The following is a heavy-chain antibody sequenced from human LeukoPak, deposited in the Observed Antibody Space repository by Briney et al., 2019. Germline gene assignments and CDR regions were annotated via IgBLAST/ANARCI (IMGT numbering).Heavy chain of an antibody. D-gene: IGHD3-22*01. CDR1: GGSISSGGYY. J-gene: IGHJ5*02. CDR3: ARIVGLPYNWFDP. V-gene: IGHV4-31*03. CDR2: IYYSGST. Sequence: SETLSLTCTVSGGSISSGGYYWSWIRQHPGKGLEWIGYIYYSGSTYYNPSLKSRVTISVDTSKNQFSLELSSVTAADTAVYYCARIVGLPYNWFDPWGQGTLVTVSS.